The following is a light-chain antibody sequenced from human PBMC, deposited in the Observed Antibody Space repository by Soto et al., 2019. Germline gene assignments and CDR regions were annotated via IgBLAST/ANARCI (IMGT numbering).Light chain of an antibody. J-gene: IGLJ2*01. CDR2: EVN. Sequence: QSALTQPPSASGSLGQSVTISCTGTSSDVGSYNCVSWYQQHPGKAPKLVIYEVNKRPSGVPDRISGSKSGNTASLTVSGLQADDEAAYYCSSHAGSNTVLFGGGTKVTVL. CDR3: SSHAGSNTVL. V-gene: IGLV2-8*01. CDR1: SSDVGSYNC.